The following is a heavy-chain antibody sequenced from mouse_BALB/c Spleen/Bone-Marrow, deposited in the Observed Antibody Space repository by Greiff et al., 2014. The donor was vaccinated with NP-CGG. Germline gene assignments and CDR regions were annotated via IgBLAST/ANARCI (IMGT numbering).Heavy chain of an antibody. D-gene: IGHD2-14*01. Sequence: VKLMESGPGLVAPSQSLSITCTVSGFSLTSYGVHWVRQPPGKGLEWLGVIWAGGSTNYISALMSRLSITKDNSKSQVFLKMNSLQTDGTAMYYCFSYYRYADYAMDYWGQGASVTVSS. J-gene: IGHJ4*01. CDR3: FSYYRYADYAMDY. CDR2: IWAGGST. V-gene: IGHV2-9*02. CDR1: GFSLTSYG.